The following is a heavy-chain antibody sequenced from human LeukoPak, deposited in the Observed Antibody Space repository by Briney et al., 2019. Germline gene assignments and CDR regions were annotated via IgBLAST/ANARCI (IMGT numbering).Heavy chain of an antibody. CDR2: IRYDGSNK. V-gene: IGHV3-30*02. Sequence: QSGGSLRLSCAASGFTFSSYGMHWVRQAPGKGLEWVAFIRYDGSNKYYADSVKGRFTISRDNSKNTLYLQMNSLRAEDTAVYYCAKTLSPKHSVRYFDWLLSLAYWGQGTLVTVSS. CDR3: AKTLSPKHSVRYFDWLLSLAY. CDR1: GFTFSSYG. D-gene: IGHD3-9*01. J-gene: IGHJ4*02.